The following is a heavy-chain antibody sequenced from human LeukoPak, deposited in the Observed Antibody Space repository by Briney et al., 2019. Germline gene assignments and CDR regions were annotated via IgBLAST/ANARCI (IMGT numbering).Heavy chain of an antibody. Sequence: PGGSLRLSCAASGFTFSSYGMQWVRQAPGKGLEWVAVIWYDGSNKYYADSVKGRFTISRDNSKNTLYLQMNSLRAEDTAVYYCARDGVRDYGDYVEWGSYFDYWGQGTLVTVSS. CDR1: GFTFSSYG. CDR2: IWYDGSNK. D-gene: IGHD4-17*01. V-gene: IGHV3-33*01. J-gene: IGHJ4*02. CDR3: ARDGVRDYGDYVEWGSYFDY.